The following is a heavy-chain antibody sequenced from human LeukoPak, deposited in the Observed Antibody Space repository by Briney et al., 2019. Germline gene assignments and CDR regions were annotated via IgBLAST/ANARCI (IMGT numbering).Heavy chain of an antibody. CDR1: GYTFTSYG. CDR2: ISAYIGNT. J-gene: IGHJ1*01. D-gene: IGHD3-10*01. V-gene: IGHV1-18*01. Sequence: ASVKVSCKASGYTFTSYGISWVRQAPGQGLEWMGWISAYIGNTNYAQKLQGRVTMTTDTSTSTAYMELRSLRSDDTAVYYCARGSDYYGSGSYYPAEYFQHWGQGTLVTVSS. CDR3: ARGSDYYGSGSYYPAEYFQH.